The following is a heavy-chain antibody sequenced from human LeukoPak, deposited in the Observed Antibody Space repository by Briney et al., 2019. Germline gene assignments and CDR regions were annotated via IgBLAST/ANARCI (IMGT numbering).Heavy chain of an antibody. CDR1: GFTFSSYG. D-gene: IGHD3-9*01. CDR2: IWYDGSNK. Sequence: PGGSLRLSCAASGFTFSSYGMHWVRQAPGKGLEWVAVIWYDGSNKYYADSVKGRFTISRDNAKNSLYLQMNSLRAEDTAVYYCARGTVLLGYRYFDFPYWGQGTLVTVSS. V-gene: IGHV3-33*01. J-gene: IGHJ4*02. CDR3: ARGTVLLGYRYFDFPY.